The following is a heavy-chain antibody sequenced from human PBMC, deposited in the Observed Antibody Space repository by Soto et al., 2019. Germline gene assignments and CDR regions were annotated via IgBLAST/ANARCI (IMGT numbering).Heavy chain of an antibody. V-gene: IGHV1-69*02. Sequence: GVSLKVSCKASGGTFSSYTISWVRHAPGQGLEWMGRIIPILGIANYAQKFQGRVTITADKSTSTAYMELSSLRSEDTAVYYCAADRTYSSGWANYYYYGMDVWGQGTTVTVSS. J-gene: IGHJ6*02. CDR3: AADRTYSSGWANYYYYGMDV. D-gene: IGHD6-19*01. CDR2: IIPILGIA. CDR1: GGTFSSYT.